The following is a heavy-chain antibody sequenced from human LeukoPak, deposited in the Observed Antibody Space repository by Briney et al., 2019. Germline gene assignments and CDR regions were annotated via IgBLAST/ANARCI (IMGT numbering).Heavy chain of an antibody. J-gene: IGHJ4*02. CDR3: ARVRSGYCSSTSCVGFDY. V-gene: IGHV5-51*01. Sequence: GESLKISCKGSGYSFTSYWIGWVRQMPEKGLEWMGIIYPGDSDTRYSPSFQGQVTISADKSISTAHLQWSSLKASDTAMYYCARVRSGYCSSTSCVGFDYWGQGTLVTVSS. D-gene: IGHD2-2*01. CDR2: IYPGDSDT. CDR1: GYSFTSYW.